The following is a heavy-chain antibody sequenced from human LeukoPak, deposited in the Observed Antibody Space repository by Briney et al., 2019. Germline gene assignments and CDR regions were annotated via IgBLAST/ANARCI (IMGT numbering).Heavy chain of an antibody. CDR3: ARGPIAVAGQNFDY. V-gene: IGHV4-39*07. Sequence: PSETLSLTCTVSGGSISSSSYYWGWIRQPPGKGLEWIGSIYYSGSTYYNPSLKSRVTISVDTSKNQFSLKLSSVTAADTAVYYCARGPIAVAGQNFDYWGQGTLVTVSS. CDR2: IYYSGST. D-gene: IGHD6-19*01. CDR1: GGSISSSSYY. J-gene: IGHJ4*02.